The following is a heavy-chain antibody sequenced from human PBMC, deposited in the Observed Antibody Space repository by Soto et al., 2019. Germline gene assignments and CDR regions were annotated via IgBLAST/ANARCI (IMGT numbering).Heavy chain of an antibody. J-gene: IGHJ4*02. CDR1: GDTFTDYY. CDR3: ARGGHVVVVTAALDY. Sequence: QVQLVQSGAEVKKPGASVKVSCKASGDTFTDYYIHWVRQAPGQGLEWMGTVNPSGGHTTYAQHFLGRMTMSRDTSTSTLYMELTSLTSEDTAVYYCARGGHVVVVTAALDYWGQGTLVTVSS. D-gene: IGHD2-21*02. V-gene: IGHV1-46*01. CDR2: VNPSGGHT.